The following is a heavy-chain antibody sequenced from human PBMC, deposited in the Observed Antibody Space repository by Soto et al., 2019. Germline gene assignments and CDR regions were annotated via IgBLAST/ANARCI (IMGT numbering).Heavy chain of an antibody. CDR1: GFTFTRYS. CDR3: ARESEDLTSNFDY. Sequence: GGSLRLSCAASGFTFTRYSMNWVRQAPGKGLEWVSSISSTTNYIYYGDSMKGRFTITKDNAKNSPYLEMNSLRAEDTAVYYCARESEDLTSNFDYWGQGTLVTVSS. J-gene: IGHJ4*02. CDR2: ISSTTNYI. V-gene: IGHV3-21*06.